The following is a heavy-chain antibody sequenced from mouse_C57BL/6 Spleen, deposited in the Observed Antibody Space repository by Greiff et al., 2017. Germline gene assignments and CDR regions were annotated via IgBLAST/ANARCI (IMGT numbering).Heavy chain of an antibody. Sequence: EVMLVESGGGLVKPGGSLKLSCAASGFTFSDYGMHWVRQAPEKGLEWVAYISSGSSTIYYADTVKGRFTISRDNAKNTLFLQMTSLRSEDTAMYYCAITTVVAREYAMDYWGQGTSVTVSS. CDR2: ISSGSSTI. J-gene: IGHJ4*01. V-gene: IGHV5-17*01. CDR1: GFTFSDYG. D-gene: IGHD1-1*01. CDR3: AITTVVAREYAMDY.